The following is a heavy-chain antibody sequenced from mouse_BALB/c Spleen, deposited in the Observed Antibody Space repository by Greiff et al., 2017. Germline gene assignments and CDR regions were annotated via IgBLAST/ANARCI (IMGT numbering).Heavy chain of an antibody. D-gene: IGHD1-1*02. V-gene: IGHV1-87*01. Sequence: QVQLKESGAELARPGASVKLSCKASGYTFTSYWMQWVKQRPGQGLEWIGAIYPGDGDTRYTQKFKGKATLTADKSSSTAYMQLSSLASEDSAVYYCARSGGREWFAYWGQGTLVTVSA. CDR1: GYTFTSYW. CDR3: ARSGGREWFAY. J-gene: IGHJ3*01. CDR2: IYPGDGDT.